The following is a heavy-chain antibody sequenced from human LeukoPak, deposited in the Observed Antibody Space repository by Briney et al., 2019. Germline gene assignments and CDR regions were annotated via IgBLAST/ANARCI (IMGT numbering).Heavy chain of an antibody. D-gene: IGHD6-19*01. CDR3: AKDRGKGWEQWLVQEGAFDI. CDR1: RFTFSTYW. J-gene: IGHJ3*02. Sequence: GGSLRLSCAASRFTFSTYWMSWVRQAPGKGLEWVSAISGSGGSTYYADSVKGRFTISRDNSKNTLYLQMNSLRAEDTAVYYCAKDRGKGWEQWLVQEGAFDIWGQGTMVTVSS. CDR2: ISGSGGST. V-gene: IGHV3-23*01.